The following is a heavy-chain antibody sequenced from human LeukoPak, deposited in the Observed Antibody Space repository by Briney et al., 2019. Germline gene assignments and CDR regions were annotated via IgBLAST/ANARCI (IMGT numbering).Heavy chain of an antibody. D-gene: IGHD2-15*01. CDR2: NYYSGST. J-gene: IGHJ5*02. V-gene: IGHV4-39*01. CDR1: GGSISSSSYY. CDR3: ARQKSRDIVVVVAATGYNWFDH. Sequence: SETLSLTFTVSGGSISSSSYYWGWIRQPPGKGLEWIGSNYYSGSTYYNPSLKSRVTISVDTSKNQFSLKLSSVTAADTAVYYCARQKSRDIVVVVAATGYNWFDHWGQGTLVTVSS.